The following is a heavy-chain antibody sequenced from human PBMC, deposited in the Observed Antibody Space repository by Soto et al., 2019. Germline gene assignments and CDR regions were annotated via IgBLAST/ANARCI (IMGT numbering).Heavy chain of an antibody. CDR2: ISGSSIYI. CDR1: GFTFSNYN. CDR3: AREGALKPFSS. Sequence: GGSLRLSCAASGFTFSNYNMNWVRQAPGKGLEWVSHISGSSIYIHYADSVRGRFTISRDNAKNSVYLQMDSLRVEDTAVYYCAREGALKPFSSWGQGARVTVSS. J-gene: IGHJ5*02. V-gene: IGHV3-21*01.